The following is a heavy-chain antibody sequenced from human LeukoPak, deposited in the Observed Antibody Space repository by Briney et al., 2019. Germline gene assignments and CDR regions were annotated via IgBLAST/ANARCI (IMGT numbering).Heavy chain of an antibody. V-gene: IGHV3-23*01. J-gene: IGHJ4*02. CDR1: GFTFGSHA. CDR2: IFGSGGSP. CDR3: GKTTVGYSSGQKPAWPVDY. Sequence: GGSLRLSCEASGFTFGSHAMYWVRQAPGKGLEWVAGIFGSGGSPHYADSVKGRFTISRDNSRNTVYLHINSLRADDTAVYYCGKTTVGYSSGQKPAWPVDYWGQGTLVTVSS. D-gene: IGHD5-18*01.